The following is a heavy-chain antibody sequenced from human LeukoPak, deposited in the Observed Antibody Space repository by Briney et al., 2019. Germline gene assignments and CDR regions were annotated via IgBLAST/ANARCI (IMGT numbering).Heavy chain of an antibody. J-gene: IGHJ5*02. CDR3: ARERIPTKQIPTIAAPTRGWFDP. CDR1: GYTFTGYY. CDR2: INPNSGST. D-gene: IGHD6-13*01. Sequence: ASVKVSCKASGYTFTGYYMHWVRQAPGQGLEWMGWINPNSGSTSYAQKFQGRVTMTRDMSTSTVYMELSSLRSEDTAVYYCARERIPTKQIPTIAAPTRGWFDPWGQGTLVTVSS. V-gene: IGHV1-46*01.